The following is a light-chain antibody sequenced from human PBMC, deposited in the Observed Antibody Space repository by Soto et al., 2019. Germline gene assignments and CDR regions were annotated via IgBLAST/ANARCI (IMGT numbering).Light chain of an antibody. Sequence: QSALTQPASVSGSPGQSITISCTGTSSDVGGYNYVYWYQQHPGKAPKLLIYGVNNRPSGVSNRFSGSKSGNTASLTISGLQAEDEADYYCSSYTRSSTVIFGGGTKLTVL. CDR1: SSDVGGYNY. J-gene: IGLJ2*01. CDR2: GVN. CDR3: SSYTRSSTVI. V-gene: IGLV2-14*01.